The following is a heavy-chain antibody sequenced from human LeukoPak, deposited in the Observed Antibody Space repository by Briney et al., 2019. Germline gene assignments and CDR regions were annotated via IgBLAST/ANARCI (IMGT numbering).Heavy chain of an antibody. V-gene: IGHV3-30*18. CDR2: ISYDGSNE. J-gene: IGHJ4*02. D-gene: IGHD3-16*01. Sequence: GGSLRLSCAASGFTFSTYGMHWVRQAPGKGLEWVAVISYDGSNEYYADSVKGRFTISRDNSKNTLYLQMSSLRAEDTAVYYCAKEFKRGLPDNWGQGTLVTAPS. CDR3: AKEFKRGLPDN. CDR1: GFTFSTYG.